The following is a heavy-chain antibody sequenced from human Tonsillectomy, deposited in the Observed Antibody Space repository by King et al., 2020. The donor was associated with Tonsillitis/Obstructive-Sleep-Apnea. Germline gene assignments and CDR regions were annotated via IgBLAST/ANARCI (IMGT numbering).Heavy chain of an antibody. V-gene: IGHV3-30*04. D-gene: IGHD1-26*01. CDR1: GFSFSNYA. Sequence: VQLVESGGGVVQPGRSLRLSCAASGFSFSNYAMYWVRQAPGKGLEWVAVVSFDGSTNYYADSVKGRFTISRDNSKNTLYLEMNSLRGEDTGVYYCAGDPSWSFYLSSDSWGQGTLGHVSS. CDR3: AGDPSWSFYLSSDS. J-gene: IGHJ4*02. CDR2: VSFDGSTN.